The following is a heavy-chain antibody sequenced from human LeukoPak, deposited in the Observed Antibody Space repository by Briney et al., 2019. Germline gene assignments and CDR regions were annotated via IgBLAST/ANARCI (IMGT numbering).Heavy chain of an antibody. V-gene: IGHV3-53*01. CDR1: GFTVDTRY. Sequence: GGSLRLSCGVSGFTVDTRYMSWVRRAPGKGLEWVSVLYTAGDKYYADSVKGRFTISRDYSTSTADFQMNNLRDEDTALYYCATGQMFTSGGFDYWGRGTLVIVSS. D-gene: IGHD6-19*01. CDR2: LYTAGDK. J-gene: IGHJ4*02. CDR3: ATGQMFTSGGFDY.